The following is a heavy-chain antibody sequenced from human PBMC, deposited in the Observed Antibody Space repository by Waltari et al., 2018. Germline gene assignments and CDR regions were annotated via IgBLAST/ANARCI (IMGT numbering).Heavy chain of an antibody. D-gene: IGHD3-9*01. Sequence: QVQLQESGPGLVKPSETLSLTCTVSGGSVSSYYWSWIRQPPGKGLEWIGHIYYRGSTNYTPALQRRLTMSVDTSKNQFSLKLSSVTAADTAVYYCARDTMSDYDILTGHSRTSAFDIWGQGTMVTVSS. CDR1: GGSVSSYY. J-gene: IGHJ3*02. V-gene: IGHV4-59*02. CDR2: IYYRGST. CDR3: ARDTMSDYDILTGHSRTSAFDI.